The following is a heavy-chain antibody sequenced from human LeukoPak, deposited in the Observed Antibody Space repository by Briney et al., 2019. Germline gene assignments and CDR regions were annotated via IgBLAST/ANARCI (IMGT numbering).Heavy chain of an antibody. CDR3: AREAVTIFGLVRTQTTKGPHRFDP. CDR2: INPSGGNT. CDR1: GYTFTNYY. J-gene: IGHJ5*02. V-gene: IGHV1-46*01. D-gene: IGHD3-3*01. Sequence: ASVKVSCKASGYTFTNYYIHWVRQAPGQGLEWMGLINPSGGNTNYAQNFQGRVTMTRDTSTSTVYMGLSSLRSEDTAVYYCAREAVTIFGLVRTQTTKGPHRFDPWGQGTLVTVFS.